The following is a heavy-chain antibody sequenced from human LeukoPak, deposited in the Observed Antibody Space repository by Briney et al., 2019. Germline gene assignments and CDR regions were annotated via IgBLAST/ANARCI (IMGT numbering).Heavy chain of an antibody. CDR1: GGSISSYY. CDR3: ARKFGYCSGGSCYPYFDY. CDR2: IYYSGST. D-gene: IGHD2-15*01. J-gene: IGHJ4*02. V-gene: IGHV4-59*01. Sequence: SETLSLTCTVSGGSISSYYWSWIRQPPGKGLEWIGYIYYSGSTNYNPSLKSRVTISVDTSKNQFSLKLSSVTAADTAVYYCARKFGYCSGGSCYPYFDYWGQGTLVTVSS.